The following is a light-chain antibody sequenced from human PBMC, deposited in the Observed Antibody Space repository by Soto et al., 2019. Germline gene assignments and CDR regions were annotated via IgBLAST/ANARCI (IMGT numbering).Light chain of an antibody. V-gene: IGKV3-15*01. CDR1: QSVSSN. J-gene: IGKJ1*01. Sequence: EIVMTQSPATLSVSPGERATLSCRASQSVSSNLAWYQQKPGQAPRLLIYGASTRATGIPARFSGSGSGTEFTLTISSLQSEDFAVYYCQHRRTFGQGTNVDI. CDR2: GAS. CDR3: QHRRT.